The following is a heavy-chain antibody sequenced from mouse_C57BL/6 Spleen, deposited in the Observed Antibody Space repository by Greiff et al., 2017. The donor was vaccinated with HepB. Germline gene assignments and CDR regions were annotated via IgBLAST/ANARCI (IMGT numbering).Heavy chain of an antibody. CDR2: ISSGGDYI. D-gene: IGHD4-1*01. CDR3: TRDRGLTGTRWYFDV. V-gene: IGHV5-9-1*02. Sequence: EVMLVESGEGLVKPGGSLKLSCAASGFTFSSYAMSWVRQTPEKRLEWVAYISSGGDYIYYADTVKGRFTISRENARNTLYLQMSSLKSEDTAMYYCTRDRGLTGTRWYFDVWGTGTTVTVSS. J-gene: IGHJ1*03. CDR1: GFTFSSYA.